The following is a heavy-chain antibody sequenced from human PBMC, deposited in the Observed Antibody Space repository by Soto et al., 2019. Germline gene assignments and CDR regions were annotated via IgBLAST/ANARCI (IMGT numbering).Heavy chain of an antibody. Sequence: EVQLVESGGGLVQPGGSLRLSCAASGFTFSNFWMSWVRQAPGKGLEWVANIKQDGSGKYYVDSVRGRFTISIDNAKNSLYPVVNRLRAEATAVYYCARLMWIQLSWYFELLVRGTLLTVSS. V-gene: IGHV3-7*05. D-gene: IGHD5-18*01. CDR2: IKQDGSGK. J-gene: IGHJ2*01. CDR3: ARLMWIQLSWYFEL. CDR1: GFTFSNFW.